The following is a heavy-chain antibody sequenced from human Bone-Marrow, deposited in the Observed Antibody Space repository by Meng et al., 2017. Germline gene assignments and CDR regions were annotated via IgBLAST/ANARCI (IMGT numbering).Heavy chain of an antibody. Sequence: LSLTRAASGFTFSSYEMNWVRQAPGKGLEWVSYITTSGSTIYYADSVKGRVTISRDNAKNSLYLQMNSLRAEDTAVYYCVRGGRDGYNYFSYWGQGTLVTVSS. CDR3: VRGGRDGYNYFSY. J-gene: IGHJ4*02. D-gene: IGHD5-24*01. CDR2: ITTSGSTI. CDR1: GFTFSSYE. V-gene: IGHV3-48*03.